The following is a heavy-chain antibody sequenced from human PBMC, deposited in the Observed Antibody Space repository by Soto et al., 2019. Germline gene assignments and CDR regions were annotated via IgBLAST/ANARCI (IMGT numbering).Heavy chain of an antibody. Sequence: LTCVISGDSVSSNGACWNWIRQSPSRGLQWLGRIYYRSKWFHDYAASVESRMAINPDTSRNQFSLQLNYVTPEDTAVYYCARVHCSAGTCLDGLDFWGQGTTVTVSS. D-gene: IGHD2-15*01. V-gene: IGHV6-1*01. CDR1: GDSVSSNGAC. J-gene: IGHJ6*02. CDR3: ARVHCSAGTCLDGLDF. CDR2: IYYRSKWFH.